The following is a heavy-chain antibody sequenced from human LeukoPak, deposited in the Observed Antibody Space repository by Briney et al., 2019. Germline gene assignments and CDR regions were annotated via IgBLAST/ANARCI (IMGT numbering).Heavy chain of an antibody. J-gene: IGHJ4*02. V-gene: IGHV1-69*13. D-gene: IGHD6-19*01. CDR2: IIPIFGTA. CDR3: ARSIAVAGNFDY. Sequence: SVTVSCKASGGTFSSYAISWVRQAPGQGLEWMGGIIPIFGTANYAQKFQGRVTITADESTSTAYMELSSLRSEDTAVYYCARSIAVAGNFDYWGQGALVTVSS. CDR1: GGTFSSYA.